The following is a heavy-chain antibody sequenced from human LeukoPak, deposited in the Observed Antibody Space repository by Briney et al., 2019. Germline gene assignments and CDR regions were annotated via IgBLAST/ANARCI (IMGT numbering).Heavy chain of an antibody. V-gene: IGHV1-18*01. CDR1: GYTFTSYG. D-gene: IGHD6-13*01. Sequence: GASVKVSCKASGYTFTSYGISWVRQAPGQGLEWMGWISTYNGNTNYAQMLQGRVTMTTDTSTSTAYMELRSLRSDDTAVYYCARWAGRLISSSWFDYWGQGTLVTVSS. CDR3: ARWAGRLISSSWFDY. CDR2: ISTYNGNT. J-gene: IGHJ4*02.